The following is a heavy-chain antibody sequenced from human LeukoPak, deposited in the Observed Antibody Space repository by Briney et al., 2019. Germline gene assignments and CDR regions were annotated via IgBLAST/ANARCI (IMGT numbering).Heavy chain of an antibody. V-gene: IGHV3-48*03. Sequence: GGSLRLSCAASGFTFSSYEMNWVRQAPGKGLEWVSYISSSGSTIYYADSVKGRFTISRDNAKNSLYLQMNSLRAEDTAVYYCARAVRPRDYYYYYYMDVWGKGTTVTISS. CDR1: GFTFSSYE. D-gene: IGHD3-10*01. CDR2: ISSSGSTI. J-gene: IGHJ6*03. CDR3: ARAVRPRDYYYYYYMDV.